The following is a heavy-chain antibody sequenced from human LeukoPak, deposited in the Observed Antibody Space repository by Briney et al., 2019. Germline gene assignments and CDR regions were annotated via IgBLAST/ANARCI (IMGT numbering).Heavy chain of an antibody. CDR1: GFTFSSYG. Sequence: PGGSLRLSCAASGFTFSSYGMHWVRQAPGKGLEWVAVISYDGSNKYYADSVKGRFTISRDNSKNTLYLQMNSLRAEDTAVYYCAKDAGVAVAVFDYWGQGTLVTVSS. V-gene: IGHV3-30*18. CDR3: AKDAGVAVAVFDY. J-gene: IGHJ4*02. CDR2: ISYDGSNK. D-gene: IGHD6-19*01.